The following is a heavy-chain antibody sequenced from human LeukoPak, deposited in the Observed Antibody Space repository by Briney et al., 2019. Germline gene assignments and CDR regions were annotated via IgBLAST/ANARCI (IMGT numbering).Heavy chain of an antibody. CDR2: IYSGGST. Sequence: GGSLRLSCAASEFSVGSNYMTWVRQAPGKGLEWVSLIYSGGSTYYADSVKGRLTISRDNSKNTLYLQMNSLRSDDTAVYYCARDSGERGSGSYLIAYWGQGTLVTVSS. V-gene: IGHV3-53*05. CDR1: EFSVGSNY. D-gene: IGHD3-10*01. CDR3: ARDSGERGSGSYLIAY. J-gene: IGHJ4*02.